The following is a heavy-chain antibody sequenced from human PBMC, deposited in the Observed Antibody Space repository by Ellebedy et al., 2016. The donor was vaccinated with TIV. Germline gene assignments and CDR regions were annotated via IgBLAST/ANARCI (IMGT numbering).Heavy chain of an antibody. CDR1: GFTFSSYE. CDR3: ARSYGARTSGP. CDR2: ISGSASVT. D-gene: IGHD3-16*01. Sequence: GESLKISCAVSGFTFSSYEMNWVRQAPGKGLEWVSYISGSASVTAYAESVKGRLTISRDNARTSLYLHINSLRVDDTAIYYCARSYGARTSGPWGQGTLVTVSS. V-gene: IGHV3-48*03. J-gene: IGHJ5*02.